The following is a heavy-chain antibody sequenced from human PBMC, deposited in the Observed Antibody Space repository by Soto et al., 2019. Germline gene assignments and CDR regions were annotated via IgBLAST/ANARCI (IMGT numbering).Heavy chain of an antibody. CDR2: IYNSGTT. J-gene: IGHJ4*02. D-gene: IGHD1-26*01. V-gene: IGHV4-61*01. Sequence: SETLSLTCTVSGDSVKSGTYYWSWIRQPPGKGLEWIGYIYNSGTTKYNPSLKSRVTISVDTSKNQFSLKLSSVTAADTAVYYCARRYGGNFDFWGQGTLVTVSS. CDR3: ARRYGGNFDF. CDR1: GDSVKSGTYY.